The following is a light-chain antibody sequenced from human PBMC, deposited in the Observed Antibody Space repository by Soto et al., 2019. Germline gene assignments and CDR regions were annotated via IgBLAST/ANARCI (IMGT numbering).Light chain of an antibody. Sequence: EIVLTQSPGTLSLYPVERATLSCRASQSVSSSYLAWYQQKPGQAPRLLIYGASSRATGIPDRFSGSGSGTDFTLTISRLEPEDFAVYYCHQYDSSPLTFGGGTKGEI. CDR3: HQYDSSPLT. CDR2: GAS. J-gene: IGKJ4*01. CDR1: QSVSSSY. V-gene: IGKV3-20*01.